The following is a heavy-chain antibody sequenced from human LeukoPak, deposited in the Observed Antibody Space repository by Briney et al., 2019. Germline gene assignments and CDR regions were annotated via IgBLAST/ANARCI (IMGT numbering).Heavy chain of an antibody. CDR3: ARGGIAYGSFDY. Sequence: GGPLRLSCAASGFTFSSYSMNWVRQAPGKGLEWVSSISSSSSYIYYADSVKGRFTISRDNAKNSLYLQMNSLRAEDTAVYYCARGGIAYGSFDYWGQGTLVTVSS. V-gene: IGHV3-21*01. J-gene: IGHJ4*02. CDR1: GFTFSSYS. D-gene: IGHD3-10*01. CDR2: ISSSSSYI.